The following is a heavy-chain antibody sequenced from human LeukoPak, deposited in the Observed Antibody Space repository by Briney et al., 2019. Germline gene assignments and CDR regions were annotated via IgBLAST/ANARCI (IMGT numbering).Heavy chain of an antibody. CDR2: IIPIFGTA. J-gene: IGHJ4*02. Sequence: SVKVSCKASGGTFISYAISWVRQAPGQGLEWMGGIIPIFGTANYAQKFQGRVTITADESTSTAYMELSSLRSEDTAVYYCASSRATTYYFDYWGQGTLVTVSS. CDR3: ASSRATTYYFDY. D-gene: IGHD1-1*01. V-gene: IGHV1-69*13. CDR1: GGTFISYA.